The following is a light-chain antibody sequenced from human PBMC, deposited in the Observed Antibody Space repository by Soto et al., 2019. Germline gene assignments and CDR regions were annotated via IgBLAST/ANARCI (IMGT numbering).Light chain of an antibody. J-gene: IGKJ5*01. Sequence: AIQLTQSPSSLSASVGYRVTMTCLASQGISGALAWYQQKPGKAPKLLIYDASSLESGVPLRFSGSGSGTDFSLTISSLQPEDSASYYCQQFNNYPVTFGQGTRLEIK. CDR1: QGISGA. CDR3: QQFNNYPVT. CDR2: DAS. V-gene: IGKV1D-13*01.